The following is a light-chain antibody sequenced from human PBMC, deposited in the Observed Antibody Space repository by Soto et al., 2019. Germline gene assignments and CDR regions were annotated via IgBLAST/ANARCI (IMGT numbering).Light chain of an antibody. V-gene: IGKV3-11*01. J-gene: IGKJ3*01. Sequence: EIVLTQSPATLSLSPGERATLSCRASQSVSSYLAWYQQKPGQAPRLLIYDASIRATGIPVRFSGSGSGTDFTLTISSLEPEDFAVYYCQQRSNWVFTFGPGTKVDIK. CDR1: QSVSSY. CDR2: DAS. CDR3: QQRSNWVFT.